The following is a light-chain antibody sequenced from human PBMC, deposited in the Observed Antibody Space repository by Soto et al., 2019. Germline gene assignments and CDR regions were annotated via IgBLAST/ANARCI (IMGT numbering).Light chain of an antibody. J-gene: IGKJ1*01. CDR1: QSVSSSS. CDR3: QQYGSSPRT. CDR2: GAS. V-gene: IGKV3-20*01. Sequence: EVVLTQSPVTLSLTPGERATLSCRASQSVSSSSLAWYQQKPGQAPRLLISGASSRAAGIPDRFSGSGSGTDFTLTINRLEPEDFAVYYCQQYGSSPRTFGQGTKVDIK.